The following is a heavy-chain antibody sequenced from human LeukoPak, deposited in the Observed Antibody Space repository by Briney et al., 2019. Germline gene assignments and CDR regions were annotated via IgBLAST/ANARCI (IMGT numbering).Heavy chain of an antibody. V-gene: IGHV1-18*01. CDR1: GYTFTSYG. CDR2: INPYNGST. Sequence: ASVKVSCKASGYTFTSYGMSWVRQAPGQGLEWMGWINPYNGSTNYAQKCQGRVTMTVDTSTSTAYMELSRLRSDDTAVYYCSTDPSPMVRGVIYYYIDVWGKGTTVT. CDR3: STDPSPMVRGVIYYYIDV. D-gene: IGHD3-10*01. J-gene: IGHJ6*03.